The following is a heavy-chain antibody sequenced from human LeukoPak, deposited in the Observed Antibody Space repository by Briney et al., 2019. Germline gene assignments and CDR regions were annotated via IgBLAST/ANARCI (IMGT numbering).Heavy chain of an antibody. D-gene: IGHD2/OR15-2a*01. CDR3: ARDGGNIPVC. V-gene: IGHV1-2*02. CDR1: GYTFTGYY. Sequence: ASVKVSCKASGYTFTGYYIHRVRQAPGQGLEWMGWINPNSGGTNYAQKFQGRVTMTRDTSISTAYMELTRLRSDDTAVYYCARDGGNIPVCWGQGTLVTASS. CDR2: INPNSGGT. J-gene: IGHJ4*02.